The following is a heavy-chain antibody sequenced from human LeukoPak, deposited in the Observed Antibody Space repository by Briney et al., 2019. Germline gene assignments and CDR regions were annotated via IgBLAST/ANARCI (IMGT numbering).Heavy chain of an antibody. V-gene: IGHV1-24*01. CDR3: ATDREVGRYYYDSSGYWKY. Sequence: ASVKVSCKVSGYTLTELSMHWVRQAPGKGLEWMGGFDPEDGETIYTQKFQGRVTMTEDTSTDTAYMELSSLRSEDTAVYYRATDREVGRYYYDSSGYWKYWGQGTLVTVSS. CDR1: GYTLTELS. J-gene: IGHJ4*02. D-gene: IGHD3-22*01. CDR2: FDPEDGET.